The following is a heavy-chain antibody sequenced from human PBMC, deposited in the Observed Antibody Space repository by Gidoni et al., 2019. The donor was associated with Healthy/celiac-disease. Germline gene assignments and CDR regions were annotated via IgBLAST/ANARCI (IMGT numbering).Heavy chain of an antibody. CDR3: ARYLRDYDILSGWYYFDY. J-gene: IGHJ4*02. V-gene: IGHV1-18*01. D-gene: IGHD3-9*01. CDR1: GYTFTSAG. Sequence: QVQLVQSGAEVKKPGASVKVSCTASGYTFTSAGISWVRQAHGQRLEWVGWISAYYCTKNYAQKLQGRVTMTTDTSTSTAYMELRSLRSDYTAVYYCARYLRDYDILSGWYYFDYWGQGTLVTVSS. CDR2: ISAYYCTK.